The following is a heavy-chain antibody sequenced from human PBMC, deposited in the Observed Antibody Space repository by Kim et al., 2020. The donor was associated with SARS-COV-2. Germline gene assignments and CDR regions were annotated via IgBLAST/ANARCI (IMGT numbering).Heavy chain of an antibody. Sequence: GGSLRLSCAVSGFRFDDYAMHWVRQAPGKGLEWVSLISWNGGSTYYSDSVKGRFVISRDNSRNSLYLQMNSLRPEDTALYYCAKDIGGVLRSNYYYGIDVWGQTTTVTVSS. CDR2: ISWNGGST. CDR3: AKDIGGVLRSNYYYGIDV. D-gene: IGHD3-16*01. J-gene: IGHJ6*02. V-gene: IGHV3-43D*03. CDR1: GFRFDDYA.